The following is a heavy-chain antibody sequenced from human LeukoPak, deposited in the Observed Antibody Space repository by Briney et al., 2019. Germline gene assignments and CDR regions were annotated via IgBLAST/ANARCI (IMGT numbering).Heavy chain of an antibody. Sequence: GVSLRLSCAASGFTFKKYAMNWVRQVPGKGLEWVSGISGSGDSTYYADSVKGRFIISRDNSKNTLYLKMNSLRAEDTAIYYCAKVLVGDDYGDYVFDYWGQGTLVTVSS. J-gene: IGHJ4*02. V-gene: IGHV3-23*01. D-gene: IGHD4-17*01. CDR3: AKVLVGDDYGDYVFDY. CDR2: ISGSGDST. CDR1: GFTFKKYA.